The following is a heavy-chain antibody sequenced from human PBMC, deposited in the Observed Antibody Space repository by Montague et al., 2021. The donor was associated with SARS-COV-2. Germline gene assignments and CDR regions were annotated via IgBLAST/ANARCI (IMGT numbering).Heavy chain of an antibody. CDR1: GFTFSSYW. V-gene: IGHV3-7*01. D-gene: IGHD3-10*01. CDR3: ARVKGSGSYSYAFDI. J-gene: IGHJ3*02. CDR2: IKQDGSEK. Sequence: SLRLSCAASGFTFSSYWMSWVRQAPGKGLEWVANIKQDGSEKYYVDSVKGRLTISRDNSKNTLYLQMNSLRAEDTAVYHCARVKGSGSYSYAFDIWGQGTMVTVSS.